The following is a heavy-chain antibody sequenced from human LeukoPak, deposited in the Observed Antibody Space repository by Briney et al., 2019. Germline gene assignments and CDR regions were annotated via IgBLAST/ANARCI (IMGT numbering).Heavy chain of an antibody. CDR2: ISAYNGNT. CDR1: GYTLTSYG. J-gene: IGHJ6*02. V-gene: IGHV1-18*01. D-gene: IGHD2-15*01. CDR3: ARDIVVVVAASENDFYYYYYGMDV. Sequence: GASVKVSCKASGYTLTSYGISWVRQAPGQGLEWMGWISAYNGNTNYARKLQGRVTMTTDTSTSTAYMELRSLRSDDTAVYYCARDIVVVVAASENDFYYYYYGMDVWGQGTTVTVSS.